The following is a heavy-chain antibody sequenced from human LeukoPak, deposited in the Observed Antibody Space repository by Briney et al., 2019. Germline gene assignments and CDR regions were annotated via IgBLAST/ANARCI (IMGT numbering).Heavy chain of an antibody. Sequence: GGSLRLSCAASGFTFSDYYMSWIRQAPGKELEWVSYISSSGSTIYYADSVKGRFAISRDNAKNSLYLQMNSLRAEDTAVYYCARDPGDGYNYFDYWGQGTLVTVSS. CDR3: ARDPGDGYNYFDY. J-gene: IGHJ4*02. CDR1: GFTFSDYY. CDR2: ISSSGSTI. V-gene: IGHV3-11*04. D-gene: IGHD5-24*01.